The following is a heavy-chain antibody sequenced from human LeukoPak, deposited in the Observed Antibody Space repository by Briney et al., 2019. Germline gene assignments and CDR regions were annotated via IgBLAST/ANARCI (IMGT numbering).Heavy chain of an antibody. Sequence: GGSLRLSCIASGFTFSSFSMHWVRQAPGKGPEFISSISPNGGSTYYVDSVKGRFTISRDNSKNTLYLQMGTLRPDDMAVYYCARGYSGKNPFDYWGQGTLVTVSS. V-gene: IGHV3-64*02. CDR3: ARGYSGKNPFDY. J-gene: IGHJ4*02. CDR1: GFTFSSFS. CDR2: ISPNGGST. D-gene: IGHD4-23*01.